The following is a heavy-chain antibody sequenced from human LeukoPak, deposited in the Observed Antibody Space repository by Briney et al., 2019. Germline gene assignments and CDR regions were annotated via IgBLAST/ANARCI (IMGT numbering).Heavy chain of an antibody. D-gene: IGHD3-3*02. CDR3: ARGLATHFYYYGMDV. J-gene: IGHJ6*02. CDR2: INHSGST. V-gene: IGHV4-34*01. Sequence: SETLPLTCAVYGGSFSGYYWSWIRQPPGKGLEWIGEINHSGSTNYNPSLKSRVTISVDTSKNQFSLKLSSVTAADTAVYYCARGLATHFYYYGMDVWGQGTTVTVSS. CDR1: GGSFSGYY.